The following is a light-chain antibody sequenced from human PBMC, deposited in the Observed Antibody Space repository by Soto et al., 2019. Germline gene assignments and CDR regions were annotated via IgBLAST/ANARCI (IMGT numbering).Light chain of an antibody. Sequence: DIQMTQSPSSLSASVRDRVTITCRASQGISNYLAWYQQKPGKVPKLLIYAASTLQSGVPSRFSGSGSATDFTLTISSLQPEDVATYYCPKYDSAPWTFGQGTKVEIK. J-gene: IGKJ1*01. CDR3: PKYDSAPWT. CDR1: QGISNY. V-gene: IGKV1-27*01. CDR2: AAS.